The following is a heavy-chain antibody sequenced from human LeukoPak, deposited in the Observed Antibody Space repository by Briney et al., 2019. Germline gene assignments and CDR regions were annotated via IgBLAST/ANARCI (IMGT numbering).Heavy chain of an antibody. CDR1: GGTSSNSP. J-gene: IGHJ5*02. CDR2: IIPIYGTA. V-gene: IGHV1-69*13. Sequence: GASVKVSCKASGGTSSNSPIIWVRQAPGRGLEWLGGIIPIYGTANYALMFQGRITLTAHESTATAYMELRSLTSDDTAMYFCATHTGGYNYWWFDIWGQGTLVSVSS. D-gene: IGHD5-24*01. CDR3: ATHTGGYNYWWFDI.